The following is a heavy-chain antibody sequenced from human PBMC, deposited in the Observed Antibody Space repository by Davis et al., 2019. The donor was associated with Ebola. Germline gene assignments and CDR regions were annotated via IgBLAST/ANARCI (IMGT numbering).Heavy chain of an antibody. V-gene: IGHV3-30*03. Sequence: GESLKISCAASGFTFSSYGMHWVRQAPGKGLEWMAVISYDGSNKYYADSVKGRFTISRDNSKNTLYLQMNSLRAEDTAVYYCARGGVYYDSSGPSAYWGQGTLVTVSS. J-gene: IGHJ4*02. CDR2: ISYDGSNK. CDR1: GFTFSSYG. CDR3: ARGGVYYDSSGPSAY. D-gene: IGHD3-22*01.